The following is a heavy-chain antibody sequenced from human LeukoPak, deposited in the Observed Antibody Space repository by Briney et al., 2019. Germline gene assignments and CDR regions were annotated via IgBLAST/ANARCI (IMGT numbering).Heavy chain of an antibody. D-gene: IGHD2-21*02. Sequence: ASVKVSCKASGGTFSSYAISWVRQAPGQGLEWMGGIIPIFGTANYAQKFQGRVTITADESTSTAYMELSSLRSEDTAVYYCARGGHIVVVTGYYFDYRGQGTLVTVSS. CDR3: ARGGHIVVVTGYYFDY. J-gene: IGHJ4*02. CDR1: GGTFSSYA. CDR2: IIPIFGTA. V-gene: IGHV1-69*13.